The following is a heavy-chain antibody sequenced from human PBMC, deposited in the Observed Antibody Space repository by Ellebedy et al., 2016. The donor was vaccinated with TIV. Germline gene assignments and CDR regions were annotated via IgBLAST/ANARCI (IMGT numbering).Heavy chain of an antibody. CDR3: ARHSILIEMATTDDAFDI. V-gene: IGHV4-39*01. Sequence: MPSETLSLTCTVSGGSISSSSYYWGWIRQPPGKGLEWIGSIYYSGSTYYNPSLKSRVTISVDTSKNQFSLKLSSVTAADTAVYYCARHSILIEMATTDDAFDIWGQGTMVTVSS. CDR1: GGSISSSSYY. D-gene: IGHD5-24*01. J-gene: IGHJ3*02. CDR2: IYYSGST.